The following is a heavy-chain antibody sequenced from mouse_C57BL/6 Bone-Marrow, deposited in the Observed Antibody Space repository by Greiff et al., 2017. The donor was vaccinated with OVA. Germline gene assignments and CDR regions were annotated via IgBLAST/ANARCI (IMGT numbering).Heavy chain of an antibody. CDR2: IHPSDSDT. V-gene: IGHV1-74*01. Sequence: QVQLQQSGAELVKPGASVKVSCKASGYTFTSYWMHWVKQRPGQGLEWIGRIHPSDSDTNYNQKFKGKATLTVDKSSSTAYMQLNSLTSEDSAVYYCARYGITFYFDVWGTGTTVTVSS. D-gene: IGHD1-2*01. J-gene: IGHJ1*03. CDR3: ARYGITFYFDV. CDR1: GYTFTSYW.